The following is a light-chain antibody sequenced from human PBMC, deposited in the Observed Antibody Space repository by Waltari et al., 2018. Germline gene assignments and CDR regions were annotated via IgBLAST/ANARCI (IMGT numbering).Light chain of an antibody. CDR1: ASAVGAYYF. V-gene: IGLV2-14*01. CDR2: EVS. J-gene: IGLJ1*01. CDR3: SSYTTSSAPGV. Sequence: QSALTQPASVSGSPGQSITISCSGTASAVGAYYFVSWYQQHPGKAPHLIIYEVSNRPSGISNRFSASKSGNTASLTISGLQAEDEADYYCSSYTTSSAPGVFGTGTRVTVL.